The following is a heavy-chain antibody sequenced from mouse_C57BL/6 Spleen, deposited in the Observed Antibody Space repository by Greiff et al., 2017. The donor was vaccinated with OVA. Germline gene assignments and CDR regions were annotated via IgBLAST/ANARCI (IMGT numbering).Heavy chain of an antibody. J-gene: IGHJ3*01. D-gene: IGHD1-1*01. V-gene: IGHV2-9-1*01. Sequence: QVQLKQSGPGLVAPSQSLSITCTVSGFSLTSYAISWVRQPPGKGLEWLGVIWTGGGTNYNSALKSRLSISKDNSKSQVFLKMNRLQTDDTARYYCATSTVVARGFAYWGQGTLVTVSA. CDR3: ATSTVVARGFAY. CDR2: IWTGGGT. CDR1: GFSLTSYA.